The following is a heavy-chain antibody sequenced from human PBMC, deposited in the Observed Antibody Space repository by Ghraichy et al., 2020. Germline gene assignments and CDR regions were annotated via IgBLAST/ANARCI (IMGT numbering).Heavy chain of an antibody. J-gene: IGHJ5*02. D-gene: IGHD3-3*01. Sequence: SETLSLTCAVYGGSFSGYYWSWIRQPPGKGLEWIGEINHSGSTNYNPSLKSRVTISVDTSKNQFSLKLSSVTAADTAVYYCARLQTYYDFWSGYYTQNWFDPWGQGTLVTVSS. V-gene: IGHV4-34*01. CDR1: GGSFSGYY. CDR2: INHSGST. CDR3: ARLQTYYDFWSGYYTQNWFDP.